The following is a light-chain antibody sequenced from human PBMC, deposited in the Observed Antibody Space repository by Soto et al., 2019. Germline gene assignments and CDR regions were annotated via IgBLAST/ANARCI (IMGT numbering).Light chain of an antibody. CDR2: EGT. J-gene: IGLJ2*01. CDR3: CSYENSASFVV. V-gene: IGLV2-23*03. Sequence: QLVLTQPASVSGSPGQSITISCSGLSSDVGSYNLVSWYQQHPGKAPKLIIYEGTKRPSGISHRFSGSKSGSTASLTISGLQAEDEADYHCCSYENSASFVVFGGGTKLTVL. CDR1: SSDVGSYNL.